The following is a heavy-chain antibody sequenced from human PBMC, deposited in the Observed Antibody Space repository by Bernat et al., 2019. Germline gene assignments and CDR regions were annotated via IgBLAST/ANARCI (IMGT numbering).Heavy chain of an antibody. CDR2: ISSSSSYI. J-gene: IGHJ4*02. D-gene: IGHD3-22*01. Sequence: EVQLVESGGGLVKPGGSLRLSCAASGFTFSSYSMNWVRQAPGKGLEWVSSISSSSSYIYHADSVKGRFTISRDNAKNSLYLQMNSLRAEDTAVYYCARVGKGYYYDSSGYYPRHFDYWGQGTLVTVSS. V-gene: IGHV3-21*01. CDR1: GFTFSSYS. CDR3: ARVGKGYYYDSSGYYPRHFDY.